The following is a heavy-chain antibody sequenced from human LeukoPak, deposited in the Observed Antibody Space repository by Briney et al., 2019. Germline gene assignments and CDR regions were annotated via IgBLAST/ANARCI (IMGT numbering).Heavy chain of an antibody. CDR1: GFTSSDYY. CDR3: VRAKNYYDSSGRLDY. J-gene: IGHJ4*02. D-gene: IGHD3-22*01. V-gene: IGHV3-11*01. CDR2: ISNSGTTI. Sequence: GGSLRLSCAASGFTSSDYYMTWIRQAPGKGLEWVSYISNSGTTIYYADSVTGRFTISRDNAKNSLYLQMVSLSAEDTAVYYCVRAKNYYDSSGRLDYWGQGTLVTVSS.